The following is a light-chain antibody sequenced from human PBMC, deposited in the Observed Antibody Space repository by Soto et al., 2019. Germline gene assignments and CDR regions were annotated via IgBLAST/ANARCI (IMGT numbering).Light chain of an antibody. CDR3: NSYTTSSTLV. CDR1: SSDVGGYNY. Sequence: QSALTQPASVSGSPGQSITISCTGSSSDVGGYNYVSWYQHHPGKAPKLLIYNVSDRPSGVSNRFSGSKSGNTASQTISGLQAEDEADYYCNSYTTSSTLVFGGGTKLTVL. V-gene: IGLV2-14*03. J-gene: IGLJ3*02. CDR2: NVS.